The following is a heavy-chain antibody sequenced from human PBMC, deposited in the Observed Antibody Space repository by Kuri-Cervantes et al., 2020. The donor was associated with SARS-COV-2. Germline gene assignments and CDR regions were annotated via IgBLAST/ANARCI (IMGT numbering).Heavy chain of an antibody. CDR2: FDPEDGET. CDR1: GYTLTELS. V-gene: IGHV1-24*01. Sequence: ASVKVSCKVSGYTLTELSMHWVRQAPGKGLEWMGGFDPEDGETIYAQKFQGRVTMTEDTSTDTAYMELRSLRSDDTVVYYCARGWGYCSSTSCYVSGVVRYYYGMDVWGQGTTVTVSS. J-gene: IGHJ6*02. D-gene: IGHD2-2*01. CDR3: ARGWGYCSSTSCYVSGVVRYYYGMDV.